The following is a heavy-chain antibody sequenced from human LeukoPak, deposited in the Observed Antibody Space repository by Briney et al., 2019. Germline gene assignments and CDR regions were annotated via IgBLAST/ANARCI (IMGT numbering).Heavy chain of an antibody. CDR3: ARYPLGYSGYLKD. CDR2: INANSGGA. V-gene: IGHV1-2*02. CDR1: GYTFTDYH. D-gene: IGHD5-12*01. Sequence: GASVKVSCKASGYTFTDYHMHWVRQAPGQGLEWVGWINANSGGANYAQEFQGRVTMTRDTSISTAYMELSRLRSDDTAVYYCARYPLGYSGYLKDWGQGTLATVSS. J-gene: IGHJ4*02.